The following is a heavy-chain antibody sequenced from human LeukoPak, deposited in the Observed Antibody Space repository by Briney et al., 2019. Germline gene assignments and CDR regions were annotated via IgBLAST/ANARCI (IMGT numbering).Heavy chain of an antibody. CDR3: ARGGDNFDY. CDR2: VKSEDDA. V-gene: IGHV3-74*01. CDR1: GFTFSSYW. J-gene: IGHJ4*02. D-gene: IGHD2-21*02. Sequence: GGSLRLSCAASGFTFSSYWMHWVRQVPGKRLVWVSRVKSEDDASYADSVKGRFTISRDNAKNTLYLQMNSLRADDTAVYYCARGGDNFDYWGQGTLVTVSS.